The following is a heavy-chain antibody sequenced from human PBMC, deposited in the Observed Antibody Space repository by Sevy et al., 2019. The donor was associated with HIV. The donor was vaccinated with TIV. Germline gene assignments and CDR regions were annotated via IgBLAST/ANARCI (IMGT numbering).Heavy chain of an antibody. CDR3: AKVIVQVTYPLAGFDY. V-gene: IGHV3-23*01. CDR2: ISGSGGST. D-gene: IGHD3-22*01. J-gene: IGHJ4*02. Sequence: GGSLRLSCAASGFTFSSYAMSWVRQAPGKGLEWVSAISGSGGSTYYADSVKGRFTISRDNSKNTLYLQMNSLRTEDTAVYYCAKVIVQVTYPLAGFDYWGQGTLVTVSS. CDR1: GFTFSSYA.